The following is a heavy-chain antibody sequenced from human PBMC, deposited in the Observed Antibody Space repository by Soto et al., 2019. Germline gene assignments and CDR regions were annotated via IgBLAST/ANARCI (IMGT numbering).Heavy chain of an antibody. D-gene: IGHD6-13*01. CDR3: ARDWAEGSSWSLNWFDP. CDR1: GDSVSSNSAA. V-gene: IGHV6-1*01. CDR2: TYYRSKWYN. J-gene: IGHJ5*02. Sequence: SQTLSLTCAISGDSVSSNSAAWNWIRQSPSRGLEWLGRTYYRSKWYNDYAVSVKSRITINPDTSKNQFSLQLNSVTPEDTAVYYCARDWAEGSSWSLNWFDPWRQGTLVTVSS.